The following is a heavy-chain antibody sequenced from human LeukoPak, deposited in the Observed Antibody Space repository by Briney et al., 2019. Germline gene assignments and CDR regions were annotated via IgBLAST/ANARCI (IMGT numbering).Heavy chain of an antibody. CDR3: ARYYDFWSGYETSWYFDL. J-gene: IGHJ2*01. Sequence: PSGTLSLTCSVSGDSITSYAWWSWVRQPPGKGLEWIGEIHLNGITNYNPSLKSRVTMSIDKSNNQFSLNLSSVTAADTAVYYCARYYDFWSGYETSWYFDLWGRGTLVTVSS. D-gene: IGHD3-3*01. V-gene: IGHV4-4*02. CDR2: IHLNGIT. CDR1: GDSITSYAW.